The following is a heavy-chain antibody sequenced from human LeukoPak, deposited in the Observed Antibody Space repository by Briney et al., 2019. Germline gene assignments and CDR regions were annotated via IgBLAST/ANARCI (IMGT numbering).Heavy chain of an antibody. Sequence: ASVKVSCKASGYTFTGYYTHWVRQAPGQGLEWMGRINPNSGGTNYAQKFQGRVTMTRDTSISTAYMELSRLRSDDTAVYYCARGPMPPYSGSYKNPDYWGQGTLVTVSS. CDR1: GYTFTGYY. CDR3: ARGPMPPYSGSYKNPDY. V-gene: IGHV1-2*06. CDR2: INPNSGGT. J-gene: IGHJ4*02. D-gene: IGHD1-26*01.